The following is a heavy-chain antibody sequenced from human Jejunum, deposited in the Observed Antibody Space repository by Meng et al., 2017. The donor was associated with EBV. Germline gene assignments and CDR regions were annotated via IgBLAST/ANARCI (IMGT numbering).Heavy chain of an antibody. CDR2: ISAGSGDT. CDR3: ARGSSWNRGDY. V-gene: IGHV1-3*01. D-gene: IGHD6-13*01. Sequence: QVHLVQSGAEVKKPGASVKVSCKASGYTLTNYALHWVRQAPGQELEWMGYISAGSGDTKNSQKFQGRVTFTRDTSASTVYMELSSLRSEDTAMYYCARGSSWNRGDYWGQGTLVTVSS. J-gene: IGHJ4*02. CDR1: GYTLTNYA.